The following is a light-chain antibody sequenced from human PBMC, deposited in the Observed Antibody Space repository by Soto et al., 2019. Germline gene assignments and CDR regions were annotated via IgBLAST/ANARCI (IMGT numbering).Light chain of an antibody. V-gene: IGLV2-14*01. Sequence: SVLAQPASVSVSPGQSIAISCTGTSSDVGRYNYVSWFQQHPGKAPKLMIYDVSNRPSGVSDRFSGSKSGNTASLTISGLRAEDEADYYCSSYTSSNTFVFGTGTKVTVL. CDR1: SSDVGRYNY. CDR2: DVS. CDR3: SSYTSSNTFV. J-gene: IGLJ1*01.